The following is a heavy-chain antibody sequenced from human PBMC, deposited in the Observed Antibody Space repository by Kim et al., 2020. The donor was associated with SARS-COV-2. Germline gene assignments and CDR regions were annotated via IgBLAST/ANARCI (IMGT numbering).Heavy chain of an antibody. J-gene: IGHJ6*02. V-gene: IGHV3-49*03. CDR1: GFTFGDYA. CDR3: TGLLWFGEFPDYYYYGMDV. CDR2: IRSKAYGGTS. Sequence: GGSLRLSCTASGFTFGDYAMSWFRQAPGKGLEWVGFIRSKAYGGTSEYAASVKGRFTISRDDTKSIAYLQMNSLKTEDTAVYYCTGLLWFGEFPDYYYYGMDVWGQGTTVTVSS. D-gene: IGHD3-10*01.